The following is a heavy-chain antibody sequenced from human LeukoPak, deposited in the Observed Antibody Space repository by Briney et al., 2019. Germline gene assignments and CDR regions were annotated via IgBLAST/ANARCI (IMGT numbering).Heavy chain of an antibody. D-gene: IGHD1-1*01. CDR3: AESPLEYFDY. J-gene: IGHJ4*02. Sequence: SETLSLTCTVSGGSISSYYWSWIRQPPGKGLEWIGYIYYSGSTNYNPSLKSRVTISVDTSKNQFSLKLSSVTAADTAVYYCAESPLEYFDYWGQGTLVTVSS. CDR2: IYYSGST. V-gene: IGHV4-59*08. CDR1: GGSISSYY.